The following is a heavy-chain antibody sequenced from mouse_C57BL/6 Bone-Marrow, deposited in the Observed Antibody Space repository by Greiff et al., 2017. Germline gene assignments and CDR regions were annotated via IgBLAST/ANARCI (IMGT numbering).Heavy chain of an antibody. J-gene: IGHJ2*01. Sequence: EVQLVESGGGLVKPGGSLKLSCAASGFTFSDYGMHWVRQAPEKGLAWVAYISSGSSTIYYADTVKGRFTISRDNAKNTLFLQMTSLRSEDTAMYYCARTGSFDYWGQGTTLTVSS. CDR2: ISSGSSTI. CDR3: ARTGSFDY. V-gene: IGHV5-17*01. CDR1: GFTFSDYG. D-gene: IGHD4-1*01.